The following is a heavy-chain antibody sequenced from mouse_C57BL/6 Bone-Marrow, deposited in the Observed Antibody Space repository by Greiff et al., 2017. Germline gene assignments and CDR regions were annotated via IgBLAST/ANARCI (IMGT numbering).Heavy chain of an antibody. CDR3: ARINYDYDSWFAY. V-gene: IGHV8-8*01. CDR1: GFSLSTFGMG. J-gene: IGHJ3*01. D-gene: IGHD2-4*01. Sequence: QVTLKESGPGILQPSPTLSLTCSFSGFSLSTFGMGVGWIRPPSGQGLEWLAHIWWDDDKYYNPALKSRRTIAKDTSKNQVFLKIAKVDTADTDTYYCARINYDYDSWFAYWGQGTLVTVSA. CDR2: IWWDDDK.